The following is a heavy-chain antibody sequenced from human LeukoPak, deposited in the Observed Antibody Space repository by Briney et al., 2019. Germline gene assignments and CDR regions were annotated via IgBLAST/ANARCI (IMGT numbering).Heavy chain of an antibody. CDR2: IYYSGST. CDR3: ARVRRYPGWFDP. Sequence: SETLSLTCTVSGGSISSSSYYWGWIRQPPGKGLEWIGSIYYSGSTNYNPSLKSRVTISVDTSRNQFSLKLSSVTAADTAVYYCARVRRYPGWFDPWGQGTLVTVSS. D-gene: IGHD2-2*02. J-gene: IGHJ5*02. V-gene: IGHV4-39*07. CDR1: GGSISSSSYY.